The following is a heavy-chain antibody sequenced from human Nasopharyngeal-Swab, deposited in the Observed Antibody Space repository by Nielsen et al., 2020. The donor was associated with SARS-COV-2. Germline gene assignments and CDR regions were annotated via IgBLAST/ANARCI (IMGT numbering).Heavy chain of an antibody. D-gene: IGHD4-17*01. CDR1: GFTFSDYY. Sequence: GALRLSCAASGFTFSDYYMSWIRQAPGKGLEWVSYISSSGSTIYYADSVKGRFTISRDNAKNSLYLQMNSLRAEDTAVYYCARELDGWTVTYAGGSAFDIWGQGTMVTVSS. CDR2: ISSSGSTI. CDR3: ARELDGWTVTYAGGSAFDI. J-gene: IGHJ3*02. V-gene: IGHV3-11*01.